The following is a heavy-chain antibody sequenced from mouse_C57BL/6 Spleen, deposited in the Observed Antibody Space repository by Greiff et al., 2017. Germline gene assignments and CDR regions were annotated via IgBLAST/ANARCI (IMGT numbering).Heavy chain of an antibody. J-gene: IGHJ4*01. CDR2: IRNKANGYTT. V-gene: IGHV7-3*01. D-gene: IGHD1-1*01. Sequence: EVQLQESGGGLVQPGGSLSLSCAASGFTFTDYYMSWVRQPPGKALEWLGFIRNKANGYTTEYSASVKGRFTISRDNSQSILYLQMNALRAEDSATYYWARYYYGNYAMDDWGQGTSVTVSS. CDR1: GFTFTDYY. CDR3: ARYYYGNYAMDD.